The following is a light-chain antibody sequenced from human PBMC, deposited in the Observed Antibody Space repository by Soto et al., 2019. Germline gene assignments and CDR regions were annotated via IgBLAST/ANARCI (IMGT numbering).Light chain of an antibody. CDR2: GAS. Sequence: MVLTQSPGTLSLSPGDRATLSCRASHSMSNSNLAWYQHKPGQAPRLLIYGASNRATGIPDRFSGSGSGTDFILTINRLEPEDFAVYYCQEFASNFGGGTKVDNK. CDR3: QEFASN. V-gene: IGKV3-20*01. J-gene: IGKJ4*01. CDR1: HSMSNSN.